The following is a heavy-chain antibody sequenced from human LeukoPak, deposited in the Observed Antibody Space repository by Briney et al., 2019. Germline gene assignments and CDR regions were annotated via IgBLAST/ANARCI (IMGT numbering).Heavy chain of an antibody. CDR2: IYYSGST. V-gene: IGHV4-59*08. CDR3: ARSRYCSSTSCYPAFDI. CDR1: GGSISSYY. Sequence: ASETLSLTCTVSGGSISSYYWNWIRQPPGKGLEWIGYIYYSGSTNYNPSLKSRVTISVDTSKNQFSLKLSSVTAADTAVYYCARSRYCSSTSCYPAFDIWGQGTMVTVSS. J-gene: IGHJ3*02. D-gene: IGHD2-2*01.